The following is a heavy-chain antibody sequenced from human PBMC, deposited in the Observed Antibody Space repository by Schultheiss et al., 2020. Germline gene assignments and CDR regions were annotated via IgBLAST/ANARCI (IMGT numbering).Heavy chain of an antibody. V-gene: IGHV3-30-3*01. J-gene: IGHJ3*02. CDR3: ARDQTGAMDAAFAI. D-gene: IGHD7-27*01. Sequence: GGSLRLSCAASGFTFSTYSMHWVRQAPGRGLEWVAIISSDGTHKFYADSMKGRFTISRDNSQNTLYLQINSLGPEDTGVYYCARDQTGAMDAAFAIWGQGTMVNVSS. CDR1: GFTFSTYS. CDR2: ISSDGTHK.